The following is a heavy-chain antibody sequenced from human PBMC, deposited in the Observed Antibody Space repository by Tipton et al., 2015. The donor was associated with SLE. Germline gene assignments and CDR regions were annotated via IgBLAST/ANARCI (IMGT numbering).Heavy chain of an antibody. J-gene: IGHJ4*02. CDR2: IYTNENT. CDR3: ARHELVAAKADY. CDR1: DGSISSYY. V-gene: IGHV4-4*07. D-gene: IGHD5-12*01. Sequence: TLSLTCTVSDGSISSYYWSWIRQPAGGGLEWIGRIYTNENTNYNPSLKSRVTMSVDTSKNQFSLKLTSVTAADTAVYYCARHELVAAKADYWGQGTLVTVAS.